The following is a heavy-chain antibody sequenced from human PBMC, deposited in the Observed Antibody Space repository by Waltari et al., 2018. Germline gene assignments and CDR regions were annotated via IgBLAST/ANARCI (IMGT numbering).Heavy chain of an antibody. Sequence: QVQLVQSGAEVKKPGASVKVSCKASGYTFTSYDINWVRQAPGQGLEWMGRINPNNGDTNYAQPFQGRVTMTRDTSISTAYMELNRLRSDDTAIYYCARDEDGGNWAPDFWGQGTLVTVSS. CDR1: GYTFTSYD. CDR2: INPNNGDT. V-gene: IGHV1-2*06. CDR3: ARDEDGGNWAPDF. J-gene: IGHJ4*02. D-gene: IGHD2-21*01.